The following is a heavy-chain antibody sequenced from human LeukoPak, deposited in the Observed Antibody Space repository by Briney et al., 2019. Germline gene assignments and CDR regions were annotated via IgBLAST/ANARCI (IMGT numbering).Heavy chain of an antibody. D-gene: IGHD1-1*01. Sequence: PSETLSLTCAVSGGSISSGGYSWSWIRQPPGKGLEWIGYIYYSGSTYYNPSLKSRVTISVDTSKNQFSLKLSSVTAADTAVYYCARAFHNWNDVYAFDIWGQGTMVTVSS. CDR1: GGSISSGGYS. V-gene: IGHV4-30-4*07. CDR2: IYYSGST. CDR3: ARAFHNWNDVYAFDI. J-gene: IGHJ3*02.